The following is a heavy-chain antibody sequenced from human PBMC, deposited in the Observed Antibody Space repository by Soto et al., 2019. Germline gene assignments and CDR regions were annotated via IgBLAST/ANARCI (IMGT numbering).Heavy chain of an antibody. V-gene: IGHV3-48*01. CDR1: GCTFSSYS. CDR3: ARVADFGVVKIGVNFRVRGLYYMDV. CDR2: ISSSSSTI. Sequence: GGSLRLSCAAAGCTFSSYSRNWVRQAPGKGLEWVSYISSSSSTIYYADSVKGRFTISRDNAKNSLYLQMNSLRAEDTAVYYCARVADFGVVKIGVNFRVRGLYYMDVWGKGTTVTVSS. D-gene: IGHD3-3*01. J-gene: IGHJ6*03.